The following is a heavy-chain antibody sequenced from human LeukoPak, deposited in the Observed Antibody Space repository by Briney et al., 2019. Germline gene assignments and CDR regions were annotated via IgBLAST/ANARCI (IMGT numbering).Heavy chain of an antibody. CDR1: GYTLTELS. CDR3: ARVYDFSRSNREFDY. D-gene: IGHD3/OR15-3a*01. Sequence: ASVKVSCKVSGYTLTELSMHWVRQAPGKGLEWMGGFDPEDGETIYAQKFQGRVTMTEDTSTDTAYMGLSSLRSEDTAVYYCARVYDFSRSNREFDYWGQGTLVTVSS. V-gene: IGHV1-24*01. J-gene: IGHJ4*02. CDR2: FDPEDGET.